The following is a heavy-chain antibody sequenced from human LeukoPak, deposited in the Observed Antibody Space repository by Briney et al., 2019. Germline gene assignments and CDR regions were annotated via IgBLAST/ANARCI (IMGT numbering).Heavy chain of an antibody. D-gene: IGHD6-19*01. CDR3: ASDVRIAVAGTGGWFDP. J-gene: IGHJ5*02. CDR1: GFTFSSYG. V-gene: IGHV3-33*01. CDR2: IWYDGSNK. Sequence: GGSLRLSCAASGFTFSSYGMHWVRQAPGKGLVWVAVIWYDGSNKYYADSVKGRFTISRDNSKNTLYLQMNSLRAEDTAVYYCASDVRIAVAGTGGWFDPWGQGTLVTVSS.